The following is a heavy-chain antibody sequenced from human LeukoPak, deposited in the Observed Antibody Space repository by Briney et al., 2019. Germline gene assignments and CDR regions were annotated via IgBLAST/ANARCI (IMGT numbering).Heavy chain of an antibody. CDR3: AKDLIAVAGTADY. Sequence: PGGSLRPSCAASGFTFSSYGMSWVRQAPGKGLEWVSAISGSGGSTYYADSVKGRFTISRDNSKNTLYLQMNSLRAEDTAVYYCAKDLIAVAGTADYWGQGTLVTVSS. CDR1: GFTFSSYG. J-gene: IGHJ4*02. V-gene: IGHV3-23*01. D-gene: IGHD6-19*01. CDR2: ISGSGGST.